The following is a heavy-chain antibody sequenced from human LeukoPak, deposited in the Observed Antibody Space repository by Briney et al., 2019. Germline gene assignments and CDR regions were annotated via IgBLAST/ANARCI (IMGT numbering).Heavy chain of an antibody. V-gene: IGHV3-23*01. J-gene: IGHJ4*02. D-gene: IGHD6-19*01. CDR2: ISGSGAST. CDR1: GFTFSSYA. CDR3: AKSTGWSYYFDY. Sequence: GGSLRLSCAASGFTFSSYAMSWVRQAPGKGLEWVSAISGSGASTYYADSVKGRFTISRDNSKNTLSLQMNSLRAEDTAIYYCAKSTGWSYYFDYWGQGNLVTVSS.